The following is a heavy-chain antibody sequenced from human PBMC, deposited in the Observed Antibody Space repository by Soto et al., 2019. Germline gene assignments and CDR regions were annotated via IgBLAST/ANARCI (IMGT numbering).Heavy chain of an antibody. CDR1: GFTFSSYA. J-gene: IGHJ6*02. CDR2: ISGSGGST. Sequence: PGGSLRLSCAASGFTFSSYAMSWVRQAPGKGLEWVSAISGSGGSTYYADSVKGRFTISRDNSKNTLYLHMNSLRAEDTAVYYCAKDSPQYYYDSSKYYYGMDVWGQGTTVTVSS. V-gene: IGHV3-23*01. CDR3: AKDSPQYYYDSSKYYYGMDV. D-gene: IGHD3-22*01.